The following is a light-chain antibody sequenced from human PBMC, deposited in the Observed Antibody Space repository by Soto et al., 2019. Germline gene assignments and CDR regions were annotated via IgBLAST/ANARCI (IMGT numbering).Light chain of an antibody. CDR1: QSISSK. CDR2: DTS. CDR3: QQRSNWPRT. J-gene: IGKJ1*01. V-gene: IGKV3-15*01. Sequence: EIVMTQSPATLSVSPGERATLSCRASQSISSKLAWYQHKPGQAPRLLIFDTSTRAAGIPARFSGSGSGTDFTLTISSLQSEDFAVYYCQQRSNWPRTFGQGTKVDIK.